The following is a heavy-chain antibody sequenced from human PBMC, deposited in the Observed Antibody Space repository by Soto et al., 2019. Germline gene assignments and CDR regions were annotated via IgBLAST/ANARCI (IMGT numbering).Heavy chain of an antibody. CDR2: INPNTGVT. CDR3: VRSPDEFSYGLDV. Sequence: QAQLVQSGADVKKPGASVKVSCKASGYSFTDHYMHWVRQAPGQGLEWLGWINPNTGVTHFAQKFQGWVTMTRDTSINTAYMELTRLKSDDTAFYYCVRSPDEFSYGLDVWGQGTTVTVSS. CDR1: GYSFTDHY. V-gene: IGHV1-2*04. J-gene: IGHJ6*02.